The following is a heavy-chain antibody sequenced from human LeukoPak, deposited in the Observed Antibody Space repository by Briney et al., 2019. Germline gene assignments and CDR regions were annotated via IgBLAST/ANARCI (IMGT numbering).Heavy chain of an antibody. V-gene: IGHV4-59*01. J-gene: IGHJ5*02. Sequence: SETLSLTCTVSGGSISTFYWSWIRQPPGKGLEWIGYVFYSGDTYYSPSLRSRVTISIDTSKNQFSLKLTSVTAADTAIYFCARCPYAAPVETPWGQGTLVTVSS. CDR2: VFYSGDT. D-gene: IGHD5-24*01. CDR3: ARCPYAAPVETP. CDR1: GGSISTFY.